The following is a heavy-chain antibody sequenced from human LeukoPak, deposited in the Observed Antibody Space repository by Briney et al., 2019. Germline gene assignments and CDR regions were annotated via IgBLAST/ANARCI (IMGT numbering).Heavy chain of an antibody. V-gene: IGHV3-23*01. CDR3: ARAARDYGGNSGDYYYGMDV. D-gene: IGHD4-23*01. J-gene: IGHJ6*02. CDR2: ISGSGGST. Sequence: PGGSLRLSCAASGFTFSSYAMSWVRQAPGKGLEWVSAISGSGGSTYYADSVKGRFTISRDNSKNTLYLQMNSLRAEDTAVYYCARAARDYGGNSGDYYYGMDVWGQGTTVTVSS. CDR1: GFTFSSYA.